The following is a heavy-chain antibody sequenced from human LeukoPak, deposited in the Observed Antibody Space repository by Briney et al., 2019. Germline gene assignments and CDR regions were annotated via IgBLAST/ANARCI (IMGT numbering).Heavy chain of an antibody. D-gene: IGHD5-12*01. CDR2: IYYSGST. Sequence: SETLSLTCTVSGGSMSSYYWSWIRQPPGKGLEWIGYIYYSGSTNYNPSLKSRVTISVDTSKNQFSLKLSSVTAADTAVYYCARECGYSGYDRSYYYYYMDVWGTGTTVTVSS. CDR1: GGSMSSYY. J-gene: IGHJ6*03. CDR3: ARECGYSGYDRSYYYYYMDV. V-gene: IGHV4-59*12.